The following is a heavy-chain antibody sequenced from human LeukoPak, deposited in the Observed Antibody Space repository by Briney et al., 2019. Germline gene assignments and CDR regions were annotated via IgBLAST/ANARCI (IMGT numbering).Heavy chain of an antibody. CDR1: GGSISSYY. D-gene: IGHD2-15*01. CDR2: IYYSGST. CDR3: ARVSSGVYFDY. J-gene: IGHJ4*02. Sequence: SETLSLTCTASGGSISSYYWSWIRQPPGKGLELIGYIYYSGSTNYNPSLKSRVTISVNTSKNQFSLKLSSATAADTAVYYCARVSSGVYFDYWGEGTLVTVSS. V-gene: IGHV4-59*01.